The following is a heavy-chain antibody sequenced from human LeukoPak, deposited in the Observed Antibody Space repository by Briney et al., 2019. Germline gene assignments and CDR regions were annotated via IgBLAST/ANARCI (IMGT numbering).Heavy chain of an antibody. J-gene: IGHJ4*02. CDR1: GFTFSSYG. V-gene: IGHV3-30*18. D-gene: IGHD1-14*01. Sequence: PGGSLRLSCAASGFTFSSYGMHWVRQAPGKGLEWVAVISYDESHKYYADSVKGRFTISRDNSKNTLYLQMNSLRAADTALYYCAKPAKTDYADYWGQGTLVTVSS. CDR2: ISYDESHK. CDR3: AKPAKTDYADY.